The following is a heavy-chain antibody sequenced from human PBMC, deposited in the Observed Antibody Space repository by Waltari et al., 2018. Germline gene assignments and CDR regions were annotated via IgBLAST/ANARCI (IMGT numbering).Heavy chain of an antibody. CDR3: TTDRFD. D-gene: IGHD3-16*01. CDR2: IKSRGAGGTA. V-gene: IGHV3-15*01. Sequence: EVQLVESGGGLVMPGGSLRLSCAASGFTVRNTWMSWVRQAPGKGLAWVGRIKSRGAGGTADYTSPVKGRFTISRDDSPNTLHLQMNSLKTEDTAVYYCTTDRFDWGQGILVTVSS. CDR1: GFTVRNTW. J-gene: IGHJ4*02.